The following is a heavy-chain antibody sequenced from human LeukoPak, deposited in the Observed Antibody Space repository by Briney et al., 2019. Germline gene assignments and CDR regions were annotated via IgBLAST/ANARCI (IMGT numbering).Heavy chain of an antibody. Sequence: ASVKVSCKASGYTFTGYGISWVRQAPGQGLEWMGWICAYNGNTNYAQKLQGRVTMTTDTSTSTAYMELRSLRSDDTAVYYCARDSYDTLTGYNPSQFDYWGQGTLVTVSS. J-gene: IGHJ4*02. D-gene: IGHD3-9*01. CDR1: GYTFTGYG. CDR2: ICAYNGNT. V-gene: IGHV1-18*01. CDR3: ARDSYDTLTGYNPSQFDY.